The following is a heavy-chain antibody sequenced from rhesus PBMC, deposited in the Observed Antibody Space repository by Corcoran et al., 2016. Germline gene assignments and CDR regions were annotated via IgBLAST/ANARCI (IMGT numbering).Heavy chain of an antibody. Sequence: QVQLQESGPGLVKPSETLSLTCAVSGGSFSGSSRGWTRQPPGKGLQWVGYISGRGGIPHYNPTLERRVTISKDPSKNQFYLKLSSVTAADTAGYYCARVDYNIWTGYLFDYWGQGVLVTVSS. V-gene: IGHV4-165*01. CDR3: ARVDYNIWTGYLFDY. D-gene: IGHD3-3*01. CDR1: GGSFSGSS. CDR2: ISGRGGIP. J-gene: IGHJ4*01.